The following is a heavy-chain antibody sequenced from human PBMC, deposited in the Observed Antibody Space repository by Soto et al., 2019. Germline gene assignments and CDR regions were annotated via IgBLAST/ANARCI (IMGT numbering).Heavy chain of an antibody. J-gene: IGHJ6*03. V-gene: IGHV3-11*01. CDR3: ARRYYDFWSAYYYMDV. D-gene: IGHD3-3*01. Sequence: PGGSLRLSCAASGFTFSDYYMSWIRQAPGKGLEWVSYISSSGSTIYYADSVKGRFTISRDNAKNSLYLQMNSLRAEDTAVYYCARRYYDFWSAYYYMDVWGKGTTVTVSS. CDR1: GFTFSDYY. CDR2: ISSSGSTI.